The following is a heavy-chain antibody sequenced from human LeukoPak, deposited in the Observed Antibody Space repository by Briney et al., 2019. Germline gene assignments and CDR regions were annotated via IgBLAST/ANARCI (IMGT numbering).Heavy chain of an antibody. D-gene: IGHD2-2*01. J-gene: IGHJ4*02. CDR2: ISAYNGNT. V-gene: IGHV1-18*01. CDR1: GYTFTSYG. Sequence: GASVKVSCKASGYTFTSYGISWVRQAPGQGLEWMEWISAYNGNTNYAQKLQGRVTMTTDTSTSTAYMELRSLRSDDTAVYYCARDPGGVVPEALDYWGQGTLVTVSS. CDR3: ARDPGGVVPEALDY.